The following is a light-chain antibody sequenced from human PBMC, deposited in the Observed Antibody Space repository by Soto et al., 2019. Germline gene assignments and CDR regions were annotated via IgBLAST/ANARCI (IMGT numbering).Light chain of an antibody. J-gene: IGLJ3*02. Sequence: QAVVTQEPSLTVSPGGTVTLTCGSSTGAVTSNHHPYWFQQKAGQAPRTLIYDTSNKHSWTPARFSGSLLGDKAALTLSGAQPADEAQYYCLLSYNAVRVFGGGTQLTVL. CDR2: DTS. CDR3: LLSYNAVRV. CDR1: TGAVTSNHH. V-gene: IGLV7-46*01.